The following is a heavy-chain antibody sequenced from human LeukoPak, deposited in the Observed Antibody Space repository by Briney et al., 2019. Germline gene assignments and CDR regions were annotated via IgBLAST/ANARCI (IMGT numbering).Heavy chain of an antibody. D-gene: IGHD2-15*01. CDR3: ARVGGYYYGMDV. V-gene: IGHV4-61*02. CDR1: GGSISSGNYY. Sequence: SETLSLTCTVSGGSISSGNYYWSWIRQPAGKGLEWIGRIYISGRTNYNPSLKSRVTISVDTSKNQLSLKLSSVTAADTAVYYCARVGGYYYGMDVWGQGTTVTVSS. J-gene: IGHJ6*02. CDR2: IYISGRT.